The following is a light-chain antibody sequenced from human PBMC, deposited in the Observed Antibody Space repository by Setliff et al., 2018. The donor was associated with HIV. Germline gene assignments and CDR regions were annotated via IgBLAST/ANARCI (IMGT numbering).Light chain of an antibody. CDR1: SSDIGDYNY. Sequence: QSALTQPPSASGSPGQSVPISCTGTSSDIGDYNYVSWYQQHPGKAPKLMIYEVSKRPSGVPDRFSGSKSGNTASLTVSGLQAEDEADYYCSSYAGSNVVFGGGTKVTVL. J-gene: IGLJ2*01. CDR3: SSYAGSNVV. V-gene: IGLV2-8*01. CDR2: EVS.